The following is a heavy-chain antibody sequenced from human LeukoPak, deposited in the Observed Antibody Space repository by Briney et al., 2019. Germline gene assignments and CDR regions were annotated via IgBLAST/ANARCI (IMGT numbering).Heavy chain of an antibody. CDR2: IYYSGST. D-gene: IGHD3-10*01. J-gene: IGHJ4*02. Sequence: SETLSLTCTVSGGSISSSSYYWGWIRQPPGKGLEWIGYIYYSGSTYYNPSLKSRVTISVDTSKNQFSLKLSSVTAADTAVYYCARGRDYYGSGSYYNDFDYWGQGTLVTVSS. V-gene: IGHV4-61*05. CDR1: GGSISSSSYY. CDR3: ARGRDYYGSGSYYNDFDY.